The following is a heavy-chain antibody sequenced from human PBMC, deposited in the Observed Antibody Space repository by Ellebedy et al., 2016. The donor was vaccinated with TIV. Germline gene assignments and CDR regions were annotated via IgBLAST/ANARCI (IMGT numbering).Heavy chain of an antibody. CDR2: INAGNGNT. CDR1: GYTFTTYA. CDR3: ARLSRVYDSSGYNWFDP. V-gene: IGHV1-3*01. J-gene: IGHJ5*02. D-gene: IGHD3-22*01. Sequence: AASVKVSCKASGYTFTTYAMHWVRQAPGHRLEWMGWINAGNGNTKYSQKFQGRVTITRDTSASTAYMELSSLRSEDTAVYYCARLSRVYDSSGYNWFDPWGQGTLVTVSS.